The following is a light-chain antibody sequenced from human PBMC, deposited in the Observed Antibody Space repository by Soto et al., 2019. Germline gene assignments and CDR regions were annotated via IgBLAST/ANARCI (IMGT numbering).Light chain of an antibody. CDR1: LSVFYSSNNQNY. J-gene: IGKJ4*01. CDR2: WAS. Sequence: DIVMTQSPDSLTVSLGERATINCKSSLSVFYSSNNQNYLAWYQHKPGQPPKLLIYWASTRVSGVPDRFSGSGSGTDFTLTISSLQAEDVAVYYCQQYYNTLAPTFGGGTKVEIK. V-gene: IGKV4-1*01. CDR3: QQYYNTLAPT.